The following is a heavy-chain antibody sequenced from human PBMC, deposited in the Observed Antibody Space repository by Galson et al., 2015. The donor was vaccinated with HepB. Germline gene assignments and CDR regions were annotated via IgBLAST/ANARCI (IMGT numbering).Heavy chain of an antibody. V-gene: IGHV3-53*01. CDR2: ITSSSTT. J-gene: IGHJ5*02. Sequence: SLRLSCAASGFTVSSNYMSWVRQTPGKGLEWVSYITSSSTTYYADSVKGRFTISRDNSKNSLYLQMNSLRDDDTAVYYCARDSGLDPWGQGTLVTVSS. D-gene: IGHD3-10*01. CDR3: ARDSGLDP. CDR1: GFTVSSNY.